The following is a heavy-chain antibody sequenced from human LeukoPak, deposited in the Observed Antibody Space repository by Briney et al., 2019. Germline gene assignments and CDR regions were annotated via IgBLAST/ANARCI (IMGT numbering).Heavy chain of an antibody. CDR3: AKDGPYYDFWSGSYFDY. J-gene: IGHJ4*02. Sequence: GGSLRLSCAASGFIFSSYWMSWVRQAPGKGLEWVANIKQDESEKYYVDSVKGRFTISRDNAKNTLYLQTNSLRAEDTAVYYCAKDGPYYDFWSGSYFDYWGQGTLVTVSS. CDR1: GFIFSSYW. D-gene: IGHD3-3*01. V-gene: IGHV3-7*03. CDR2: IKQDESEK.